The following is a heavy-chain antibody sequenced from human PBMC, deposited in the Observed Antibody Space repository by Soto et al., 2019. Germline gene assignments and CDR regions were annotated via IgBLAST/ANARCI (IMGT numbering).Heavy chain of an antibody. Sequence: EVQLVESGGGLVQPGESLTLSCAASGFTFSSYWMHWVRQAPGKGLVWVSRIKSDGSGTYYADSVKGRLTISRDNAKNTLYLQKTSLKVEDTAIYFCARGDGDRYDGNGYQGLHWGQVTLFTVSS. J-gene: IGHJ4*02. V-gene: IGHV3-74*01. CDR3: ARGDGDRYDGNGYQGLH. CDR1: GFTFSSYW. D-gene: IGHD3-22*01. CDR2: IKSDGSGT.